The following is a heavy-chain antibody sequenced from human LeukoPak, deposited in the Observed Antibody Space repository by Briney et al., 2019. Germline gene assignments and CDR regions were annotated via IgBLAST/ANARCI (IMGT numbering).Heavy chain of an antibody. CDR3: ARAPQQLATPFDY. CDR2: IYYSGSI. D-gene: IGHD6-6*01. V-gene: IGHV4-39*07. CDR1: GGSIRSSSYY. J-gene: IGHJ4*02. Sequence: SETLSLTCTVSGGSIRSSSYYWGWIRQPPGKGLEWIGSIYYSGSIYYNPSLKSRVTISVDRSKNQFSLKLSSVTAADTAVYYCARAPQQLATPFDYWGQGTLVTVSS.